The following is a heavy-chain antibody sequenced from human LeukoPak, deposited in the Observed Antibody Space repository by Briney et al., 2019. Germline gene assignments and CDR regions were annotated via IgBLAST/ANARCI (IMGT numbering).Heavy chain of an antibody. V-gene: IGHV3-21*01. Sequence: GGSLRLSCAASGFTFSSYSMNWVRRAPGKGLEWVSSISSSSSYIYYADSVKGRFTISRDNAKNSLYLQMNSLRAEDTAVYYCARDGLGYCSSTSCKWSYWGQGTLVTVSS. J-gene: IGHJ4*02. CDR1: GFTFSSYS. D-gene: IGHD2-2*01. CDR3: ARDGLGYCSSTSCKWSY. CDR2: ISSSSSYI.